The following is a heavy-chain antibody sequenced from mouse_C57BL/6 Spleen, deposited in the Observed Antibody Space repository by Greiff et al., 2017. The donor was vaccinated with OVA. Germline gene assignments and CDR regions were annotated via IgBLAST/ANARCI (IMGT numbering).Heavy chain of an antibody. CDR1: GYTFTSYW. D-gene: IGHD1-1*01. V-gene: IGHV1-52*01. CDR2: IDPSDSET. Sequence: QVHVKQPGAELVRPGSSVKLSCKASGYTFTSYWMHWVKQRPIQGLEWIGNIDPSDSETHYNQKFKDKATLTVDKSSSTAYMQLSSLSSEDSAFYYSARDYDEDWYFDVWGTGTTVTVSS. J-gene: IGHJ1*03. CDR3: ARDYDEDWYFDV.